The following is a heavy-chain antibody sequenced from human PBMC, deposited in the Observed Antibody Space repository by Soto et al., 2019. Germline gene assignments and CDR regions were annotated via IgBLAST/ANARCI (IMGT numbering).Heavy chain of an antibody. Sequence: PSETLSLTCTVSGGSISSGDYHWSWIRQPPGKGLEWIGYIYYSGSIYYNPSLKSRVTLSIDTSKNQFSLKLSSVSAADTAVYYCVRHAQWIIRAYWGQGSLVTVSS. V-gene: IGHV4-30-4*01. D-gene: IGHD5-12*01. CDR3: VRHAQWIIRAY. CDR1: GGSISSGDYH. J-gene: IGHJ4*02. CDR2: IYYSGSI.